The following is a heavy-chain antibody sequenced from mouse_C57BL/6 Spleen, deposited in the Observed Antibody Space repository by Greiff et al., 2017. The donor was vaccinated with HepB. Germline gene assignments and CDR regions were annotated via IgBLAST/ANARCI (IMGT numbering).Heavy chain of an antibody. J-gene: IGHJ2*01. V-gene: IGHV5-4*01. Sequence: EVQLVESGGGLVKPGGSLKLSCAASGFTFSSYAMSWVRQTPEKRLEWVATISDGGSYTYYPDNVKGRFTISRDNAKNNLYLQMRQLKSEDTAMYYCAIANGNYLDYWGQGTTLTVSS. D-gene: IGHD2-1*01. CDR1: GFTFSSYA. CDR3: AIANGNYLDY. CDR2: ISDGGSYT.